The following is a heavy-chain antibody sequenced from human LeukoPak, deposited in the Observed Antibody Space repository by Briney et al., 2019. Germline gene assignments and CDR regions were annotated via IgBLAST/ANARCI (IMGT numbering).Heavy chain of an antibody. J-gene: IGHJ4*02. D-gene: IGHD3-22*01. CDR1: GYTFTNYW. Sequence: GESLKISCKGSGYTFTNYWIGWVRQMPGKGLGLMGIIYADDSDTRYSTFSQGQVTISADKSINTAYLQWSSLKASDTAMYYCARPRRDSSGGPDFDSWGQGTLVTVSS. CDR3: ARPRRDSSGGPDFDS. CDR2: IYADDSDT. V-gene: IGHV5-51*01.